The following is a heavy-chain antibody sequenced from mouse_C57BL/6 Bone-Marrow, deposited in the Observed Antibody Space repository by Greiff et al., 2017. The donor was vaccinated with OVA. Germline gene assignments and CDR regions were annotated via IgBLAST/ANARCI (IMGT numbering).Heavy chain of an antibody. CDR3: ARIRAYYSNHYYAMDY. CDR1: GFSLSTFGMG. D-gene: IGHD2-5*01. Sequence: QVTLKESGPGILQPSQTPSLTCSFSGFSLSTFGMGVGWIRQPSGKGLEWLAHIWWDDDKYYNPALKSRLTISKDTSKNQVFLKIANVDTADTATYYCARIRAYYSNHYYAMDYWGQGTSVTVSS. V-gene: IGHV8-8*01. J-gene: IGHJ4*01. CDR2: IWWDDDK.